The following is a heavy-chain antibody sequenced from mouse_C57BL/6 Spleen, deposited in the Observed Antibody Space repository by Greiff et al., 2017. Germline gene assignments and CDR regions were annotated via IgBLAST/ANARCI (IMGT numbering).Heavy chain of an antibody. CDR1: GYTFTSYW. CDR2: IHPNSGST. J-gene: IGHJ3*01. V-gene: IGHV1-64*01. D-gene: IGHD2-3*01. Sequence: VQLQQSGAELVKPGASVKLSCKASGYTFTSYWMHWVKQRPGQGLEWIGMIHPNSGSTNYNEKFKSKDTLTVDKSSSTAYMQLSSLTSEDSAVYYCARRVYDGYLFAYWGQGTLVTVSA. CDR3: ARRVYDGYLFAY.